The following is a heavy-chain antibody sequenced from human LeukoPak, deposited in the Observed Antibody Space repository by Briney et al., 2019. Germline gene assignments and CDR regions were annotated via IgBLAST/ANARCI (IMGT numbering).Heavy chain of an antibody. J-gene: IGHJ4*02. CDR3: AKDIWVSAAGMFDY. Sequence: GGSLRLSCAASGFTLSTYTMSWVRQAPGKGLEWVSAIIGSGGDTYYADSVKGRFTISRENSKNNLYLQMNSLRAEDTAVYYCAKDIWVSAAGMFDYWGQGTLVTVSS. V-gene: IGHV3-23*01. CDR2: IIGSGGDT. CDR1: GFTLSTYT. D-gene: IGHD6-13*01.